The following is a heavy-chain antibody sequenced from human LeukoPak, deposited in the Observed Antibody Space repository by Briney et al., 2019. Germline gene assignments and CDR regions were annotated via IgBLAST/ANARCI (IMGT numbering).Heavy chain of an antibody. CDR3: ARDVATSGWATFY. D-gene: IGHD6-19*01. V-gene: IGHV3-48*01. J-gene: IGHJ4*02. CDR1: GFSFRSHG. CDR2: ITSSGNSI. Sequence: PGGSLRLSCAASGFSFRSHGMNWVRQAPGKGLEWVSYITSSGNSINYADSVKGRFTISRDNAKNSLYPQMNSLRVEDTAVYYCARDVATSGWATFYWGPGTLVTVSS.